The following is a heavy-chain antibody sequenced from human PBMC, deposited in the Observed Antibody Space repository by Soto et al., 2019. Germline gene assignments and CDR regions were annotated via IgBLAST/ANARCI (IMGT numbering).Heavy chain of an antibody. V-gene: IGHV3-23*01. J-gene: IGHJ4*02. CDR1: GFIFSSYS. D-gene: IGHD3-10*01. CDR3: AKKVNSGPGSQYFDY. CDR2: FRTGGDDGTT. Sequence: GGSLRLSCAASGFIFSSYSMSWVRQAPGEGLEWVSGFRTGGDDGTTYYADSVKGRFTISRDNSKNTLFLQMNRLRAEDTAIYHCAKKVNSGPGSQYFDYWGQGTLVTVSS.